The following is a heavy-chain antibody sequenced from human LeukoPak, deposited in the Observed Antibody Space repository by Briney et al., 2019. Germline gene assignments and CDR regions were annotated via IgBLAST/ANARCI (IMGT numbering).Heavy chain of an antibody. Sequence: GGSLRLSCGASGFTFSTDWMHWVRQAPGKGLVWVSRINSDGSSTNYADSVRGRFTISRDNAKNTLYLQMKNLRAEDTAMYYCATSFRGARRFDYWGQGTLVTVSS. CDR1: GFTFSTDW. J-gene: IGHJ4*02. CDR3: ATSFRGARRFDY. V-gene: IGHV3-74*01. CDR2: INSDGSST. D-gene: IGHD2/OR15-2a*01.